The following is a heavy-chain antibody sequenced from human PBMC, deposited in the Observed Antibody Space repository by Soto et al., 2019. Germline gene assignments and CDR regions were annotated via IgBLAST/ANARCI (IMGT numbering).Heavy chain of an antibody. CDR2: INHSGST. Sequence: QVQLQQWGAGLLKPSETLSLTCAVYGGSFSGYYWSWIRQPPGKGLEWIGEINHSGSTNYNPSLKSRVTISVDTSKNQFSLKLXXXXXXDXXXXXXXXXXXXXXXXGSYHGPFDYWGQGTLVTVSS. J-gene: IGHJ4*02. CDR3: XXXXXXXXXXGSYHGPFDY. D-gene: IGHD1-26*01. V-gene: IGHV4-34*01. CDR1: GGSFSGYY.